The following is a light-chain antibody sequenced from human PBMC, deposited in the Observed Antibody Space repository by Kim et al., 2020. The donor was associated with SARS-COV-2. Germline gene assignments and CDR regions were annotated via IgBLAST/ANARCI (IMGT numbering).Light chain of an antibody. CDR2: GAS. J-gene: IGKJ1*01. V-gene: IGKV3-15*01. CDR1: QSVSSN. CDR3: QQYNNWRT. Sequence: SGYPGERVTRSCRASQSVSSNLAWYQQKPGQAPRLLMFGASTRAAGIPARCSGSGSGTEFTLTISGLQSEDFAVYYCQQYNNWRTFGQGTKVDIK.